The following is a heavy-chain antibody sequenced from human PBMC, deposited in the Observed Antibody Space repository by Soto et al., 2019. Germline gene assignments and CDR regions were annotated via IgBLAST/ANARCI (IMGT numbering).Heavy chain of an antibody. J-gene: IGHJ4*02. D-gene: IGHD2-21*01. V-gene: IGHV1-69*02. CDR1: GGTFSSYT. CDR2: IIPILGIP. Sequence: QVQLVQSGAEVKKPGSSVKVSCKASGGTFSSYTIFWVRQAPGQGLEWVGRIIPILGIPNYAQKFQGRVTITADKSTSTAYMELSSLRSEDTAVYYCARASDSYMGGGWGQGTLVTVSS. CDR3: ARASDSYMGGG.